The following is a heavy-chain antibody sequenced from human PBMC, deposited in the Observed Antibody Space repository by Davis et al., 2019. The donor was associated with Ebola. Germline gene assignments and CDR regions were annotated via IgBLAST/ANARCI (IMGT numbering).Heavy chain of an antibody. D-gene: IGHD3-10*01. CDR2: IYYSGST. CDR3: ARDSGGWFDP. CDR1: GGSFSGYY. Sequence: PSETLSLTCAVYGGSFSGYYWSWIRQPPGKGLEWIGYIYYSGSTNYNPSLKSRVTISVDTSKNQFSLKLSSVTAADTAVYYCARDSGGWFDPWGQGTLVTVSS. V-gene: IGHV4-59*01. J-gene: IGHJ5*02.